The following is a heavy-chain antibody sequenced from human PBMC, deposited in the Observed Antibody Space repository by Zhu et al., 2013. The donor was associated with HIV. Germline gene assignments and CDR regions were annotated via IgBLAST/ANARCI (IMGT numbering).Heavy chain of an antibody. CDR3: ARGRIAVTHRTTFDY. D-gene: IGHD2-21*01. Sequence: QMQLQQWGAGLLKPSETLSLTCAVYGGSFSGYYWSWIRQPPGKGLEWIGEINHSGSTNYNPSLKSRVTISVDTSKNQFSLKLSSVTAADTAVYYCARGRIAVTHRTTFDYWGQGTLVTVSS. V-gene: IGHV4-34*01. CDR2: INHSGST. CDR1: GGSFSGYY. J-gene: IGHJ4*02.